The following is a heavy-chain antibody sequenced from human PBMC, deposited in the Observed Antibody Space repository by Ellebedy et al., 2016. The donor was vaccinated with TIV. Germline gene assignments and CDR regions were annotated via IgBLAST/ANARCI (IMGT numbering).Heavy chain of an antibody. CDR2: ISSSSSYT. Sequence: PGGSLRLSCAASGFTFSDYYMSWIRQAPGKGLEWVSYISSSSSYTNYADSVKGRFTISRDNAKNSLYLQMNSLRAEDTAVYYCARGATDEAYYFDYWGQGTLVTVSS. J-gene: IGHJ4*02. CDR1: GFTFSDYY. V-gene: IGHV3-11*06. D-gene: IGHD1-26*01. CDR3: ARGATDEAYYFDY.